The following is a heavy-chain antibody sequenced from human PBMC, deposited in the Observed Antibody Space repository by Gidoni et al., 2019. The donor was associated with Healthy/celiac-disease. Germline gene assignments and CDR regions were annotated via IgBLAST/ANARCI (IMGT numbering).Heavy chain of an antibody. V-gene: IGHV1-2*02. CDR2: INPNSGGT. D-gene: IGHD2-2*01. CDR1: GYTFTGYY. CDR3: ARDIVVVPAYNWFDP. J-gene: IGHJ5*02. Sequence: QVQLVQSGAEVKKPGASVTVSCKASGYTFTGYYMPWVRQAPGQGLEWMGWINPNSGGTNYAQKFQGRVTMTRDTSISTAYMELSRLRSDDTAVYYCARDIVVVPAYNWFDPWGQGTLVTVSS.